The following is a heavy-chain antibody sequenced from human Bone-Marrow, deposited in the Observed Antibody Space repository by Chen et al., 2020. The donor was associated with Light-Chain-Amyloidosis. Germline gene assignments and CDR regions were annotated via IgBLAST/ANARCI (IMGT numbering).Heavy chain of an antibody. V-gene: IGHV1-24*01. CDR1: GYTLNEFS. D-gene: IGHD3-9*01. Sequence: QVQLVQSGAEVKKPGASVKVSCRVSGYTLNEFSMHWVRQAPGKGLEWMGGFDPEKDETIYAQKFQGRVTMTEDTSTDTAYMELSSLRSEDTAVYYCAKDISYDDILPGYPADAFDIWGQGTMVTVSS. CDR2: FDPEKDET. J-gene: IGHJ3*02. CDR3: AKDISYDDILPGYPADAFDI.